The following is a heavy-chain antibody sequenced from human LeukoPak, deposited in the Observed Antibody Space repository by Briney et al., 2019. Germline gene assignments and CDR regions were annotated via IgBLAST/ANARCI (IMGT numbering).Heavy chain of an antibody. CDR2: INHSGST. J-gene: IGHJ5*02. Sequence: SETLSLTCAVYGGSFSDYYWSWIRQPPGKGLEWIGEINHSGSTNYNPSLKSRVTISVDTSKNQFSLKLSSVTAADTAVYYCARLFTIFGVVLSKFDPWGQGTLVTVSS. CDR1: GGSFSDYY. D-gene: IGHD3-3*01. CDR3: ARLFTIFGVVLSKFDP. V-gene: IGHV4-34*01.